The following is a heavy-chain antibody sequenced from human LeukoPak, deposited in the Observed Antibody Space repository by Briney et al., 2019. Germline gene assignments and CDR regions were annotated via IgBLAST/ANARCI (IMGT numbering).Heavy chain of an antibody. CDR3: ARGGRGVSAARRFKPGNWFDP. Sequence: SETLSLTCAVYGGSFSGYYWSWLRQPPGKGLEWIGEINHRGDTNYNPSLKSRVTLSVDTSNNQFSLKLSSMAAADTAVYYCARGGRGVSAARRFKPGNWFDPWGQGTLVIVSS. CDR2: INHRGDT. J-gene: IGHJ5*02. CDR1: GGSFSGYY. D-gene: IGHD3-10*01. V-gene: IGHV4-34*01.